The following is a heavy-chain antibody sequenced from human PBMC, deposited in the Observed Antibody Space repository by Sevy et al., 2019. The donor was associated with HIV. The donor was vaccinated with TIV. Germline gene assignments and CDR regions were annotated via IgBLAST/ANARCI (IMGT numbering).Heavy chain of an antibody. CDR3: ARGPGGDTAMVNPLINFDY. CDR1: GGTFSSYA. V-gene: IGHV1-69*13. CDR2: IIPIFGTA. Sequence: ASVKVSCKASGGTFSSYAISWVRQAPGQGLEWMGGIIPIFGTANYAQKFQGRVTITADESTSTTCMELSSLRSEDTAVYYCARGPGGDTAMVNPLINFDYWGQGTLVTVSS. D-gene: IGHD5-18*01. J-gene: IGHJ4*02.